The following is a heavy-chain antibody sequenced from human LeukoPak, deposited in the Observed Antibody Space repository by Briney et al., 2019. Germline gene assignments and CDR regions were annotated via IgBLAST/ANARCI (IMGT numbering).Heavy chain of an antibody. CDR3: ARDEGPYGSGSYVYY. CDR1: GYTFTSYY. J-gene: IGHJ4*02. CDR2: INPSGGST. V-gene: IGHV1-46*01. Sequence: VASVKVSCKASGYTFTSYYMHWVRQAPGQGLEWMGIINPSGGSTSYAQKFQGRVTITADKSTSTAYMELSSLRSEDTAVYYCARDEGPYGSGSYVYYWGQGTLVTVSS. D-gene: IGHD3-10*01.